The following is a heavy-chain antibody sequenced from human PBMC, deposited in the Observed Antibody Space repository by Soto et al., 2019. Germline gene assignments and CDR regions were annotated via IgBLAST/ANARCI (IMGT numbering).Heavy chain of an antibody. CDR1: GDSVSSNSAA. V-gene: IGHV6-1*01. CDR2: TYYMSKWYN. CDR3: ARDRGIAASGFYYYYGMDV. Sequence: PSQTLSLTCAISGDSVSSNSAAWNWIRPSASRGLEWLGRTYYMSKWYNDYAVSVKSRITINPDTSKNQFSLQLNSVTPEDTAVYYCARDRGIAASGFYYYYGMDVWGQGTTVTVSS. D-gene: IGHD6-13*01. J-gene: IGHJ6*02.